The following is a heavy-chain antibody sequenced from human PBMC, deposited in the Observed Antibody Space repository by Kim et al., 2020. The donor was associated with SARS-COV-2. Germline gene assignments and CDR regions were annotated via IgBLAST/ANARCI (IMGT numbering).Heavy chain of an antibody. D-gene: IGHD3-3*01. J-gene: IGHJ3*02. Sequence: SETLSLTCTVSGGSISSSSYYWGWIRQPPGKGLEWIGSIYYSGSTYYNPSLKSRVTISVDTSKNQFSLKLSSVTAADTAVYYCARGYDFWSGFLFSGDAFEIWGQGTMVTVSS. V-gene: IGHV4-39*07. CDR3: ARGYDFWSGFLFSGDAFEI. CDR1: GGSISSSSYY. CDR2: IYYSGST.